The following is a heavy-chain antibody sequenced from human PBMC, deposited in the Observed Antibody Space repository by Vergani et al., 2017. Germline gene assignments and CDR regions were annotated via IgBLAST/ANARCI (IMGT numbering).Heavy chain of an antibody. CDR2: ISGRGDDT. CDR1: GFTFKNLA. V-gene: IGHV3-23*01. J-gene: IGHJ5*02. D-gene: IGHD4-11*01. CDR3: ARLAYSNSEAAFNCRPFDP. Sequence: EVRLSESGGGLVPPGGSLRLSCVASGFTFKNLAMAWVRQAPGQGLEWISTISGRGDDTYFADSVKGLFTVSRDNSKNSLFLQLNSLRTEDTGVYYCARLAYSNSEAAFNCRPFDPWGLGILVTVSA.